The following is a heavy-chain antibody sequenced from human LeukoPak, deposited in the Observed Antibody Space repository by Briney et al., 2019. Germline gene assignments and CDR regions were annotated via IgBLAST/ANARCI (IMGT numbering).Heavy chain of an antibody. CDR3: ARDKDYDYVWGSYRPTTHGYYFDY. Sequence: PSETLSLTCAVYGGSFSGYYWSWIRQPPGKGLEWIGEINHSGSTNYNPSLKSRVTISVDTSKNQFSLKLSSVTAADTAVYYCARDKDYDYVWGSYRPTTHGYYFDYWGQGTLVIVSS. J-gene: IGHJ4*02. CDR1: GGSFSGYY. CDR2: INHSGST. V-gene: IGHV4-34*01. D-gene: IGHD3-16*02.